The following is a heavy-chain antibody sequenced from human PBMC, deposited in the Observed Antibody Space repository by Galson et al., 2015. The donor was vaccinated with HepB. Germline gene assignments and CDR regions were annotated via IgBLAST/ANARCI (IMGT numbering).Heavy chain of an antibody. D-gene: IGHD6-19*01. CDR3: AKEVGQAVADVDRLDY. Sequence: SLRLSCAASGFTFSSYGMHWVRQAPGKGLEWVAVISYDGSNKYYADSVKGRFTISRDNSKNTLYLQMNSLRAEDTAVYYCAKEVGQAVADVDRLDYWGQGTLVTVSS. CDR1: GFTFSSYG. CDR2: ISYDGSNK. J-gene: IGHJ4*02. V-gene: IGHV3-30*18.